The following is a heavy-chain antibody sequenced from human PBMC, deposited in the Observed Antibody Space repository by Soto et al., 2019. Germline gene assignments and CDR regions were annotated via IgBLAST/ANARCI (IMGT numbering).Heavy chain of an antibody. CDR2: IYPGDSDT. Sequence: VESLKISCKGSGYSFTSYWIGWVRQMPGKGLEWMGIIYPGDSDTRYSPSFQGQVTISADKSISTAYLQWNSLKASDTAMYYCARLILGATDAFDIWGQGTMVTASS. CDR3: ARLILGATDAFDI. CDR1: GYSFTSYW. V-gene: IGHV5-51*01. D-gene: IGHD1-26*01. J-gene: IGHJ3*02.